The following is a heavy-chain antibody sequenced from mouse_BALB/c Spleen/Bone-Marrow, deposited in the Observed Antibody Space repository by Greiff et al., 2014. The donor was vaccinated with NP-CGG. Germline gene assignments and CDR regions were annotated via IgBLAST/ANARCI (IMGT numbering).Heavy chain of an antibody. D-gene: IGHD2-14*01. CDR1: GFSLTSYG. CDR3: ARGDEDGRTEYEERDD. J-gene: IGHJ4*01. V-gene: IGHV2-9*02. CDR2: IWAGGST. Sequence: QVQLKESGPGLVAPSQSLSITCTVSGFSLTSYGVHWVRQPPGKGLEWLGVIWAGGSTNYNSALMSRLSISKDNSKSQVFLKMNSLQTDDTARDYGARGDEDGRTEYEERDDGGQGNAVT.